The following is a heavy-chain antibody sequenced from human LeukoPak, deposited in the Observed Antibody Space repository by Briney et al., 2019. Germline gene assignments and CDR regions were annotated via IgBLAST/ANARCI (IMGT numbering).Heavy chain of an antibody. CDR2: INPNSGGT. D-gene: IGHD6-19*01. CDR3: ARVGTAVAIDY. Sequence: ASVKVSCKASGYTFTSYGISWVRQAPGQGLEWMGWINPNSGGTNYAQKFQGRVTMTRDTSISTAYMELSRLRSDDTAVYYCARVGTAVAIDYWGQGTLVAASS. CDR1: GYTFTSYG. J-gene: IGHJ4*02. V-gene: IGHV1-2*02.